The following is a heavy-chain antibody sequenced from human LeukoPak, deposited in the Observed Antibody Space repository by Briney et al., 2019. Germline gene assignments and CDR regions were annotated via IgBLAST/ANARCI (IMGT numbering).Heavy chain of an antibody. CDR2: ISYDGSNK. CDR1: GFTFSSYG. V-gene: IGHV3-30*18. J-gene: IGHJ6*02. Sequence: GRSLRLSCAASGFTFSSYGMHWVRQAPGKGLEWVAVISYDGSNKYYADSVKGRFTISRDNSKNTLYLQMNSLRAEDTAAYYCAKEGYYYDSSGYNYYYGMDVWGQGTTVTVSS. D-gene: IGHD3-22*01. CDR3: AKEGYYYDSSGYNYYYGMDV.